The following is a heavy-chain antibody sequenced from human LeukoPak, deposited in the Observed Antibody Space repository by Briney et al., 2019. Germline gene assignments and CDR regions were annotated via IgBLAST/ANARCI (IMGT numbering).Heavy chain of an antibody. CDR3: ARDRRTPSPIYYYYGMDV. CDR2: IYYSGST. D-gene: IGHD5-24*01. Sequence: SETLSLTCTVSGGSISSYYWSWIRQPPGKGLEWIGYIYYSGSTNYNPSLKSRVTISVDTSKNQFSLKLSSVTAADTAVYYCARDRRTPSPIYYYYGMDVWGQGTTVTVSS. CDR1: GGSISSYY. V-gene: IGHV4-59*01. J-gene: IGHJ6*02.